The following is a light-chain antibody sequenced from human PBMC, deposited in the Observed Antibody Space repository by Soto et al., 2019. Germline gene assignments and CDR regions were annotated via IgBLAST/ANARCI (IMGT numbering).Light chain of an antibody. CDR3: SLYTTENAYL. V-gene: IGLV2-11*01. CDR1: SSNVGDYNY. Sequence: LTQPRSVSGSPGQSVTISCTGTSSNVGDYNYVSWYQQHPGKAPKVMIYDVTKRPAGVPDRFSGSKSGNTASLTISGLQAADEADYYCSLYTTENAYLFGNRTKVTV. CDR2: DVT. J-gene: IGLJ1*01.